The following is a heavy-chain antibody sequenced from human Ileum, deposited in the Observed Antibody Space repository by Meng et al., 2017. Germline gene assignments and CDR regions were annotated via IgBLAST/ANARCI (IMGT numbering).Heavy chain of an antibody. CDR2: IKSKSYGGTT. CDR1: GFIFSSHA. CDR3: TTFLGFDYRVAF. D-gene: IGHD3-9*01. V-gene: IGHV3-15*01. J-gene: IGHJ4*02. Sequence: EVQRGVSWGGLVQPSESLRLAWAAAGFIFSSHAMSRVRQAQRTALESVGHIKSKSYGGTTYYAAPVKGRFTISRDDSKNTLYLEMNSLKTEDTGVYYCTTFLGFDYRVAFWGQGTLVTVSS.